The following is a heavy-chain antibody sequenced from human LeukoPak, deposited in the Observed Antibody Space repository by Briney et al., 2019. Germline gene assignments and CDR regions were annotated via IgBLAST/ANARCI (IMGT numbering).Heavy chain of an antibody. CDR1: GGSISSYY. D-gene: IGHD3-3*01. J-gene: IGHJ3*02. Sequence: SETLSLTCTVSGGSISSYYWSWIRQPAGKGLEWIGRIYTSGSTNYNPSLKSRVTMSVDTSKNQFSLKLSSVTAADTAVYYCARDSDFWSGYLDAFDIWGQGTMVTVSS. V-gene: IGHV4-4*07. CDR2: IYTSGST. CDR3: ARDSDFWSGYLDAFDI.